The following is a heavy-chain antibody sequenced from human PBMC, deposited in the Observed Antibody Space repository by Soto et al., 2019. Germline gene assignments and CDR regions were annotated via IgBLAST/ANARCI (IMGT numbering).Heavy chain of an antibody. Sequence: PGGSLRLSCAASGFPFSTAWINWVRTAPGKGLEWVGRIKSKIDGGTTDFAASVQGRFAISRDDSQDTMFLQMNSLKSEDTAVYYCTTDSHFSTRLVRFDLWGRGTLVTVSS. CDR2: IKSKIDGGTT. CDR1: GFPFSTAW. D-gene: IGHD3-3*02. J-gene: IGHJ4*01. V-gene: IGHV3-15*07. CDR3: TTDSHFSTRLVRFDL.